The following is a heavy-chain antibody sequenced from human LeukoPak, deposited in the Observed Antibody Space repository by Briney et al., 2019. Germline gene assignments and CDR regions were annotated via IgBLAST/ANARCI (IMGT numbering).Heavy chain of an antibody. V-gene: IGHV1-69*04. Sequence: GAWVKVSCKASGGTFSSYAISWVRQGPGQGIEWMGRIIPILGIANYAQKFQGRVTITADKSTSTAYMELSSLRSEDTAVYYCARGGPATAGFDYWGQGTVVTVSS. CDR3: ARGGPATAGFDY. CDR1: GGTFSSYA. J-gene: IGHJ4*02. CDR2: IIPILGIA. D-gene: IGHD2-2*01.